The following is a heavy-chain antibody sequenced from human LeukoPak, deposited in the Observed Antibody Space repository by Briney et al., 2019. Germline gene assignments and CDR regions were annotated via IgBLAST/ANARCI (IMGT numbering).Heavy chain of an antibody. J-gene: IGHJ3*02. CDR1: GFTFDNYA. Sequence: GGPLRLSCAALGFTFDNYAMHWVRQAPGKGLEWVALISNDGTNKYYADSVKGRFTMSRDNSKGTVYLQVNSLRAEDTAVYYCAVGLTIWGQGTMVTVSS. CDR3: AVGLTI. V-gene: IGHV3-30-3*01. D-gene: IGHD1-26*01. CDR2: ISNDGTNK.